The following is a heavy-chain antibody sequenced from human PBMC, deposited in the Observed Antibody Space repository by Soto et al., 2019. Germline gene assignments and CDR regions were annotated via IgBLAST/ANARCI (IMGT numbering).Heavy chain of an antibody. J-gene: IGHJ3*02. Sequence: ASVKVSCKASGYTLTSYGSSWVRQAPGQGLEWMGWISAYNGNTNYAQKPQGRVTMTTDTSTSTAYMELRSLRSDDTAVYYCARDREYYYDSSGYRSGAFDIWGQGTMVTVSS. CDR1: GYTLTSYG. D-gene: IGHD3-22*01. CDR2: ISAYNGNT. CDR3: ARDREYYYDSSGYRSGAFDI. V-gene: IGHV1-18*01.